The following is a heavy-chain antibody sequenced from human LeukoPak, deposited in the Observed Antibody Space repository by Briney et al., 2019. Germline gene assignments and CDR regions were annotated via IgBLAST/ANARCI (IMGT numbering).Heavy chain of an antibody. D-gene: IGHD3-10*02. CDR3: AKKETYYYVNFDY. V-gene: IGHV3-23*01. J-gene: IGHJ4*02. CDR1: GFTFSSYS. Sequence: GGSLRLSCAASGFTFSSYSMNWVRQAPGKGLEWVSAISGSGGSTYYADSVKGRFTISRDNSKNTLYLQMNSLRAEDTAVYYCAKKETYYYVNFDYWGQGTLVTVSS. CDR2: ISGSGGST.